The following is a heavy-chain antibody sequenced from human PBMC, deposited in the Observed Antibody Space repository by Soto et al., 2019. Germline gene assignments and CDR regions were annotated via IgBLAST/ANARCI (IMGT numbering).Heavy chain of an antibody. J-gene: IGHJ6*03. Sequence: PSETLSLTCTVSGGSISSGGYYWSWIRQHPGKGLEWIGYIYYSGSTYYNPSLKSRVTISVDTSKNQFSLKLSSVTAADTAVYYCTRGRSGGVRRRGDTTNYYYYYYMDVWGKGTTVTVSS. D-gene: IGHD2-8*01. CDR2: IYYSGST. CDR3: TRGRSGGVRRRGDTTNYYYYYYMDV. CDR1: GGSISSGGYY. V-gene: IGHV4-31*02.